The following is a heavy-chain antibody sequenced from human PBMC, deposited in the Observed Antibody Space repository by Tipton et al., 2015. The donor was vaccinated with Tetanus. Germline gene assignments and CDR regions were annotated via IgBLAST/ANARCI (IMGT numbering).Heavy chain of an antibody. J-gene: IGHJ4*02. CDR2: ISHSGTT. Sequence: TLSLTCTVSGASIGSISYYWSWIRQAPGKGLEWLGYISHSGTTNYNPSLMSRVTLSLDTARGQFSLKLTSVTAADAAVYFCARDRRDFAYDSRGFYSPLYYFDNWGQGVRVTFSS. V-gene: IGHV4-30-4*01. CDR1: GASIGSISYY. D-gene: IGHD3-22*01. CDR3: ARDRRDFAYDSRGFYSPLYYFDN.